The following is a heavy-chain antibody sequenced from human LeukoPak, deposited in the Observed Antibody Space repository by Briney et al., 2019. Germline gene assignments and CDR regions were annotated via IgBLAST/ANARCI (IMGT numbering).Heavy chain of an antibody. CDR3: ARTNPNFDY. CDR2: IYFGGRT. Sequence: SETLSLTCTVSGGSITKDYWGWIRQPPGQGLEWVGSIYFGGRTYYNPSLNSRVTISVDPSNSHFSLRLSSVTAADTAVYYCARTNPNFDYWGQGTLVTVSS. J-gene: IGHJ4*02. CDR1: GGSITKDY. V-gene: IGHV4-39*02.